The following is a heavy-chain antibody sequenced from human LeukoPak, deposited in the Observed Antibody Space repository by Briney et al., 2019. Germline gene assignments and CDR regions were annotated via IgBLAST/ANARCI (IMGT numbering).Heavy chain of an antibody. CDR2: IYHSGST. D-gene: IGHD3-22*01. J-gene: IGHJ4*02. Sequence: SETLSLTCTVSGYSISSSAYYWGWIRQPPGKGLEWIGSIYHSGSTYYNPSLESRVTISVDTSKNQFSLKLTSVTAADTAVYYCASYYYDSSAYYLPFDHWGQGTLVTVSS. CDR1: GYSISSSAYY. CDR3: ASYYYDSSAYYLPFDH. V-gene: IGHV4-38-2*02.